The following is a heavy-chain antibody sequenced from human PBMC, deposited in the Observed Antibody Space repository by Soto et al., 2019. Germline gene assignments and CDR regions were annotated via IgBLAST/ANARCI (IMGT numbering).Heavy chain of an antibody. J-gene: IGHJ6*02. CDR2: IQYNGYS. Sequence: QVQLQESGPGLVKPSETLSLTCTVSGGSITNYYCSWFRQPPGKGLEWIGYIQYNGYSAYNLTLKRRVPMSMNTSKTQFSLMLESVTATDTDVYYCARHGFGSLHGLVDVWGQGTTVIVSS. CDR1: GGSITNYY. D-gene: IGHD3-10*01. CDR3: ARHGFGSLHGLVDV. V-gene: IGHV4-59*08.